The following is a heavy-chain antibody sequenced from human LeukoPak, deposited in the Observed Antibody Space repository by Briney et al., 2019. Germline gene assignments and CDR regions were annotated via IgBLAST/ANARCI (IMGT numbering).Heavy chain of an antibody. CDR2: ICFSRTT. CDR1: GGSISSSDSY. D-gene: IGHD3-10*01. J-gene: IGHJ4*02. Sequence: PDTLSLTCTVSGGSISSSDSYWAWVRQPPGKGLEWIGSICFSRTTYYNPSLKSRVTMSIDTSKNHFSLKVASVTAADTAVYYCGRHFPETGRDEQPLEYWGQGSLFTASS. CDR3: GRHFPETGRDEQPLEY. V-gene: IGHV4-39*01.